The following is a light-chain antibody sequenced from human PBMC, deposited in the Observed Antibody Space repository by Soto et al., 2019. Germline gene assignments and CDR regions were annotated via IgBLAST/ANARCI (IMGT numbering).Light chain of an antibody. CDR2: GAS. V-gene: IGKV1-39*01. J-gene: IGKJ1*01. CDR3: QQSYSTPT. Sequence: DIQVTQSPSSLSASVGDRVTITCRASQSIGTYLNWYHQKPGKAPQLLIYGASTLRSGVPSRFSASGSGTHFTLTINSLQPEDFGTYSCQQSYSTPTFGQGTKVDIK. CDR1: QSIGTY.